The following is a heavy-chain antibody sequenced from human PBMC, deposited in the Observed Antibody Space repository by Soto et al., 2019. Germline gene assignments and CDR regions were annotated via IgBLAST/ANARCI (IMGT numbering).Heavy chain of an antibody. D-gene: IGHD5-12*01. J-gene: IGHJ4*02. CDR3: ARVAPRKVDQMGHEY. CDR1: GYTFTSYG. Sequence: ASVNVSCKASGYTFTSYGISWVLQAPGQGLEWMGWISAYNGNTNYAQKLQGRVTMTTDTSTSTAYMELRSLRSDDTAVYYCARVAPRKVDQMGHEYCGQATLVNLSS. V-gene: IGHV1-18*01. CDR2: ISAYNGNT.